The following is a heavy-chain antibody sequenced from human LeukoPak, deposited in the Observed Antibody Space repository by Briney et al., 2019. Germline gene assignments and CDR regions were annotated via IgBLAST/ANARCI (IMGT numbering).Heavy chain of an antibody. CDR1: GFTFSSYA. V-gene: IGHV3-30-3*01. CDR2: ISYDGTNK. Sequence: PGGSLRLSCAASGFTFSSYAMHWVRQAPGKGLEWVAIISYDGTNKYYADSVKGRFTISRDNSKNTLYLQMNSLRAEDTAVYYCARDAAAYVEGYMDVWGKGTTVTVSS. D-gene: IGHD4-17*01. J-gene: IGHJ6*03. CDR3: ARDAAAYVEGYMDV.